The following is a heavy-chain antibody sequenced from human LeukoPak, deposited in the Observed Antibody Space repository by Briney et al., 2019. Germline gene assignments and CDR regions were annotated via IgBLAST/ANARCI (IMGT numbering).Heavy chain of an antibody. CDR3: ARGVHSSSSLYYMDV. CDR1: GGSISSSNW. Sequence: SETLSLTCAVSGGSISSSNWWSWVRQPPGKGLEWIGQIYHSGSTDYNPSLKSRVTISVDTSKNQFSLKLSSVTAADTAVYYCARGVHSSSSLYYMDVWGKGTTVTVSS. V-gene: IGHV4-4*02. J-gene: IGHJ6*03. D-gene: IGHD6-6*01. CDR2: IYHSGST.